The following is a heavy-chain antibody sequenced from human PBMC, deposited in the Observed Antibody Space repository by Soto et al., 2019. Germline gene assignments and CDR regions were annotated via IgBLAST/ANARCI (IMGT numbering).Heavy chain of an antibody. CDR1: GGSISSGGYY. CDR2: IYYSGST. CDR3: ARWCYDFWSGYYDY. V-gene: IGHV4-31*03. D-gene: IGHD3-3*01. Sequence: SETLSLTCTVSGGSISSGGYYWSWIRQHPGKGLEWIGYIYYSGSTYYNPSLKSRVTISVDTSKNQFSLKLSSVTAADTAVYYCARWCYDFWSGYYDYWGQGTLVTVSS. J-gene: IGHJ4*02.